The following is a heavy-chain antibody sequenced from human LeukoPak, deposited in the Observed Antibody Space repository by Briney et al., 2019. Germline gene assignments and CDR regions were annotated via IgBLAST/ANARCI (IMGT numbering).Heavy chain of an antibody. V-gene: IGHV3-21*01. D-gene: IGHD3-3*01. CDR3: AGEVDFWSGYYTPLFDY. CDR1: GFTFSSYS. J-gene: IGHJ4*02. CDR2: ISSSSSYI. Sequence: KAGGSLRLSXAASGFTFSSYSMNWVRQAPGKGLEWVSSISSSSSYIYYADSVKGRFTISRDNAKNSLYLQMNSLRAEDTAVYYCAGEVDFWSGYYTPLFDYWGQGTLVTVSS.